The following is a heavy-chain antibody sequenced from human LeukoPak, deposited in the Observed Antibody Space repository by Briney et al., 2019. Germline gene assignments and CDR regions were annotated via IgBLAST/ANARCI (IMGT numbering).Heavy chain of an antibody. CDR3: ASSNIVVVPAAMDYYYYMDV. CDR2: VNHSGST. J-gene: IGHJ6*03. Sequence: SETLSLTCAVYGGSFSGYYWSWIRKPPGRGLEWIGEVNHSGSTNYNPSLKSRVTISVDTSKNQFSLKLSSVTAADTAVYYCASSNIVVVPAAMDYYYYMDVWGKGTTVTVSS. CDR1: GGSFSGYY. V-gene: IGHV4-34*01. D-gene: IGHD2-2*01.